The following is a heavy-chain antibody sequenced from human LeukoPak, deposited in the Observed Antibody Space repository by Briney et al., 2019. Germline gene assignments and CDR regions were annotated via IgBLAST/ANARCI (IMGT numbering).Heavy chain of an antibody. CDR2: INHSGST. V-gene: IGHV4-34*01. D-gene: IGHD5-24*01. CDR1: GGSFSGYY. Sequence: PSETLSLTCAVYGGSFSGYYWSWIRQPPGKGLEWIGEINHSGSTNYNPSLKSRVTISVDTSKNQFSLKLSSVTAADTAVYCCARESNSPLDYWGQGTLVTVSS. CDR3: ARESNSPLDY. J-gene: IGHJ4*02.